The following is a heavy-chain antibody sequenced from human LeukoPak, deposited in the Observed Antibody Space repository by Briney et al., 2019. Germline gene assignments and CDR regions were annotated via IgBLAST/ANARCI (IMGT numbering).Heavy chain of an antibody. V-gene: IGHV1-18*01. Sequence: ASVKVSCKASGYTFTSYGISWVRQAPGQGLEWMGWISAYNGSTNYAQKLQGRVTMTTDTSTSTAYMELRSLRSDDTAVYYCARDQTSLHYYYYGMDVWGQGTTVTVSS. J-gene: IGHJ6*02. CDR3: ARDQTSLHYYYYGMDV. CDR2: ISAYNGST. D-gene: IGHD1-26*01. CDR1: GYTFTSYG.